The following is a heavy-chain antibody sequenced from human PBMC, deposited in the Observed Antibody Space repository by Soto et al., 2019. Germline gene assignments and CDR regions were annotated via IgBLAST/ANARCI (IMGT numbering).Heavy chain of an antibody. Sequence: QVQLVQSGAEVKKPGASVKVSCKASGYIFTNYYIHWVRQAPGQGLEWMAIINPLPTSGSTNYAQEVQGRLTVTRDTSTSTVYMELSSLRSDDTAIYYCARDLAAAAYWGQGTLVTVSS. V-gene: IGHV1-46*01. CDR2: INPLPTSGST. CDR3: ARDLAAAAY. J-gene: IGHJ4*02. D-gene: IGHD6-13*01. CDR1: GYIFTNYY.